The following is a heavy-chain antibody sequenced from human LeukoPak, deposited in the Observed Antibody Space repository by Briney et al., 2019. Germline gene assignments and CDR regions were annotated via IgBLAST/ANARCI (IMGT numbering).Heavy chain of an antibody. Sequence: GGSLRLSCAASGFTFTSYWMSWVRQAPGKGPEWVASIKQGGSEKYYVDSVKGRFTISRDNAKNSLNLQMNSLRAEDTAVYYCARHPNYYDSSGYYKGFDCWGQGTLVTVSS. CDR1: GFTFTSYW. V-gene: IGHV3-7*03. CDR2: IKQGGSEK. CDR3: ARHPNYYDSSGYYKGFDC. J-gene: IGHJ4*02. D-gene: IGHD3-22*01.